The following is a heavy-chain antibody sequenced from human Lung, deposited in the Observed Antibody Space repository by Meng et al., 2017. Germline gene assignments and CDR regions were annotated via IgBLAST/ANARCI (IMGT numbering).Heavy chain of an antibody. CDR2: IYHSGGT. CDR3: ARGLGEAVVPRTMFDY. CDR1: GGSIGSSNG. Sequence: GQRWDVARGLAKHSGTLAATCGVSGGSIGSSNGGSWVRPPPGKGREWIGEIYHSGGTKYNPSLKSRVTISVDKSKNQFSLKLSSVTAADTAVYYCARGLGEAVVPRTMFDYWGQGTLVTVSS. J-gene: IGHJ4*02. V-gene: IGHV4-4*02. D-gene: IGHD2-2*01.